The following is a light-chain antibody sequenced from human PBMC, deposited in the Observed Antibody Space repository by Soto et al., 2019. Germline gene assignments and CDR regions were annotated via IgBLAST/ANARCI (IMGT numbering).Light chain of an antibody. V-gene: IGLV4-60*03. J-gene: IGLJ2*01. Sequence: QSVLSQSSSASASLGSSVKLTCTLSSGHRSYIIAWHQQQPGKAPRYLMRLEGSGSYNKGCGVPDRFSGSSSGADRSLTISNLQSEDEADYYCETWDTNTRVFGGGTKLTVL. CDR2: LEGSGSY. CDR3: ETWDTNTRV. CDR1: SGHRSYI.